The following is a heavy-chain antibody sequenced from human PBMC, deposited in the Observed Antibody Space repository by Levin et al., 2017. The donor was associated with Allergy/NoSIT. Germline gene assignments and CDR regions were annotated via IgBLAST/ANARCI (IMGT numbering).Heavy chain of an antibody. J-gene: IGHJ4*02. CDR1: EGTFRRYG. D-gene: IGHD1-26*01. Sequence: SSVHVPPKPSEGTFRRYGFSWVRQAPGHGLARMGGIIPSIAQVTSPSYFLFLVPISADESTKTVFMELRSLRTEDTAVYYFARGRYYDCRWGQGTQVTVSS. V-gene: IGHV1-69*01. CDR3: ARGRYYDCR. CDR2: IIPSIAQV.